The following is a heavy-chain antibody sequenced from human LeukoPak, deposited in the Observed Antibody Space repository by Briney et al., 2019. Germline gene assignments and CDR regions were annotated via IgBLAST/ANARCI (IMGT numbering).Heavy chain of an antibody. V-gene: IGHV3-33*01. D-gene: IGHD2-2*01. CDR2: IWYDGSNK. CDR1: GFTFSSYG. Sequence: GRSLRLSCAASGFTFSSYGMHWVRQAPGKGLEWVAVIWYDGSNKYYADSVKGRFTISRDNSKNTLYLQMNSLRAEDTAVYYCARDRGSSTSNYYMDVWGKGTTVTVSS. CDR3: ARDRGSSTSNYYMDV. J-gene: IGHJ6*03.